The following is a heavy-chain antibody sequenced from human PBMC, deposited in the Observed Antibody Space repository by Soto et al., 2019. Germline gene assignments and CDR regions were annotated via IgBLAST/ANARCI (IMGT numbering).Heavy chain of an antibody. V-gene: IGHV1-18*01. CDR1: GYTFTSYG. D-gene: IGHD2-2*01. Sequence: QVQLVQSGAEVKKPGASVKVSCKASGYTFTSYGISWVRQAPGQGLEWMGWISAYNGNTNYAQKLQGRVTMTTDTSTSTAYMELRSPRSDDTAVYYCARDDIVVVPATTVGYYYYGMDVWGQGTTVTVSS. J-gene: IGHJ6*02. CDR2: ISAYNGNT. CDR3: ARDDIVVVPATTVGYYYYGMDV.